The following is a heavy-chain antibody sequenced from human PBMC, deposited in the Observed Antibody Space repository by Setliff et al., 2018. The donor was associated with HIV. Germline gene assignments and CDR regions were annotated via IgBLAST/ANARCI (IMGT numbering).Heavy chain of an antibody. J-gene: IGHJ4*02. CDR3: ARAGSSGPSPL. V-gene: IGHV4-31*03. Sequence: SETLSLTCTVSGGSISSGGYFWSWIRQLPGKGLEWIGYIYYSGSTFYNPSLKSRVSISVDTAKNQFSLKLTSVTAADTAVYYCARAGSSGPSPLWGQGTLVTVSS. CDR1: GGSISSGGYF. D-gene: IGHD6-19*01. CDR2: IYYSGST.